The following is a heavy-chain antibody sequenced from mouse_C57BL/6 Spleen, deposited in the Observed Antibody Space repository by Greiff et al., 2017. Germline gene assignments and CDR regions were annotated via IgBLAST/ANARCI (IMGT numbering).Heavy chain of an antibody. CDR1: GYSITSGYY. CDR3: ARGNSSYYYGSTFDY. CDR2: ISNDGSN. V-gene: IGHV3-6*01. J-gene: IGHJ2*01. D-gene: IGHD1-1*01. Sequence: EVKLQESGPGLVKPSQSLSLTCSVTGYSITSGYYWNWIRQFPGNKLEWMGYISNDGSNNYNPSLKNRISITRDTSKNQFFLKLNSVTTEDTATYYCARGNSSYYYGSTFDYWGQGTTLTVSS.